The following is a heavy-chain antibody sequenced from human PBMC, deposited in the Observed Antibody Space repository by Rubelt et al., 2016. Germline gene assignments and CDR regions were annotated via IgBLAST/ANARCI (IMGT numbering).Heavy chain of an antibody. CDR3: ARDYYDSSGYPGFDY. V-gene: IGHV3-21*01. CDR2: ISSSSSYI. Sequence: EVQLLESGGGLVQPGGSLRLSCAASGFTFSSYAMSWVRQAPGKGLEWVSSISSSSSYIYYADSVKGRFTISRDNAKNSLYLQMNSLRAEDTAVYYCARDYYDSSGYPGFDYWGQGTLVTVSS. D-gene: IGHD3-22*01. J-gene: IGHJ4*02. CDR1: GFTFSSYA.